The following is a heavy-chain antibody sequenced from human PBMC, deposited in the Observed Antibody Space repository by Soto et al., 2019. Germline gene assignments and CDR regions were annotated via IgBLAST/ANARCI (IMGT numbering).Heavy chain of an antibody. CDR3: AKDRVIQLLPIWPDP. V-gene: IGHV3-30*18. CDR1: GFGFNNYG. Sequence: GGSLRLSCAASGFGFNNYGMHWVRQAPGKGLEWVAFVSSDGNNKYYADSVKGRFTISRDNSKSTMFLQVDSLRVDDTAIYYCAKDRVIQLLPIWPDPWGQGTLVTVSS. J-gene: IGHJ5*02. CDR2: VSSDGNNK. D-gene: IGHD2-2*01.